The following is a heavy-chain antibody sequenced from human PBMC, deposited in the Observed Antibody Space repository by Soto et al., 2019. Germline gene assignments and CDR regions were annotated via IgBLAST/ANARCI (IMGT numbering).Heavy chain of an antibody. D-gene: IGHD6-13*01. Sequence: QVQLVESGGGLVMPGESLRLSCAASGFTFSDHYMSWIRQAPGKGLEWVSYISSSGNSMYYADSVKGRFTVSRVNAQNSLYLQMNSLRAEDTAVYYCARRAASGRHFDHWGQGTLVSVSS. CDR1: GFTFSDHY. V-gene: IGHV3-11*01. J-gene: IGHJ4*02. CDR3: ARRAASGRHFDH. CDR2: ISSSGNSM.